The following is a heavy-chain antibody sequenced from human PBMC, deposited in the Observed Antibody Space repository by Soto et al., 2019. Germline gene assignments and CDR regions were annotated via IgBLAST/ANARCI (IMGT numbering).Heavy chain of an antibody. CDR2: ISYDGSNK. J-gene: IGHJ6*02. V-gene: IGHV3-30*18. Sequence: QVQLVESGGGVVQPGRSLRLSCAASGFTFSSYGMHWVRQAPGKGLEWVAVISYDGSNKYYADSVKGRFTISRDNSKNTLYLKMNSRRAEETAVYYCAKGEMVRGVIISHSYGMDVWGQGTTVTVSS. D-gene: IGHD3-10*01. CDR1: GFTFSSYG. CDR3: AKGEMVRGVIISHSYGMDV.